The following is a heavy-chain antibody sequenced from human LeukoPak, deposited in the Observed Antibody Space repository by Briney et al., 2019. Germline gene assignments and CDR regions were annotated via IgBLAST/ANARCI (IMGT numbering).Heavy chain of an antibody. CDR3: AREGLVNYYDSSGYIDY. J-gene: IGHJ4*02. D-gene: IGHD3-22*01. Sequence: PGGSLRLSCAASGFTFSSYAMHWVRQAPGKGLEWVAVISYDGSNKYYADSVKGRFTISRDNSKNTLYLQMNRLRAEDTAVYYCAREGLVNYYDSSGYIDYWGQGTLVTVSS. V-gene: IGHV3-30*01. CDR2: ISYDGSNK. CDR1: GFTFSSYA.